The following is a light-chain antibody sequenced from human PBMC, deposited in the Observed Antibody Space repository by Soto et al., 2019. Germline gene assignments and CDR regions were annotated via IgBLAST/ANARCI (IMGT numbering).Light chain of an antibody. Sequence: DVVMTQSPLSLPVTLGQPASISCRSSQSLVYIDGNTYLNWFQQRPGQSPRRLIYKVSNRDSGVPDRFSGSGSGTHFTLKISRVEAEDVGVYYCMQGTHWYTFGQGTKLEIK. CDR2: KVS. V-gene: IGKV2-30*01. CDR1: QSLVYIDGNTY. J-gene: IGKJ2*01. CDR3: MQGTHWYT.